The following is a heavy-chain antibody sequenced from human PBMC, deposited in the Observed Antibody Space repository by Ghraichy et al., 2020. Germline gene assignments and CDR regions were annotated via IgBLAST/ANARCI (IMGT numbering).Heavy chain of an antibody. CDR3: AKGRAGFDY. D-gene: IGHD1-1*01. Sequence: GRSLRLSCTASGFIFTSYAMSWVRQAPGKGLEWVIGISGSGGATYYADSVRGRFTISRDNSKDTLYLQMDSLRAEDTAIYYCAKGRAGFDYWGQGSLVTVSS. CDR1: GFIFTSYA. CDR2: ISGSGGAT. V-gene: IGHV3-23*01. J-gene: IGHJ4*02.